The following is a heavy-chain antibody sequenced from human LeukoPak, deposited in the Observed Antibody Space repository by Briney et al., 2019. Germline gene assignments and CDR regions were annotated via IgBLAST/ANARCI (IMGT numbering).Heavy chain of an antibody. CDR3: ARERSGWFFSN. CDR2: INPYNGNT. J-gene: IGHJ4*02. CDR1: GYSFTRYC. V-gene: IGHV1-18*01. D-gene: IGHD6-19*01. Sequence: ASVKDSCKASGYSFTRYCITWVRQAPGRGREGMGWINPYNGNTNYAQKLQGRVTMTTDTSTSTAYMDLRSLRSDDTAVYYCARERSGWFFSNWGQGTLVTVSS.